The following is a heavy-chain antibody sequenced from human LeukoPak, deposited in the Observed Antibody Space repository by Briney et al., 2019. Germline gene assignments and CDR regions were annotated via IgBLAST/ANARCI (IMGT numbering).Heavy chain of an antibody. Sequence: GASVKVSCKASGYSFNDKYLHWVRQAPGQGLEWMGSINPNSGGTNYAQKFQGRVTMTRDTSISTAYMELSRLRSDDTAVYYCARVIAVDGFDYWGQGTLVTVSS. V-gene: IGHV1-2*02. CDR3: ARVIAVDGFDY. J-gene: IGHJ4*02. CDR2: INPNSGGT. D-gene: IGHD6-19*01. CDR1: GYSFNDKY.